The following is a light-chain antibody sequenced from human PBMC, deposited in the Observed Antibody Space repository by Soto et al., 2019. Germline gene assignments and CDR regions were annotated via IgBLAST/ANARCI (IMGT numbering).Light chain of an antibody. CDR1: QNIGSH. CDR3: QQYNDWPLT. CDR2: GAS. V-gene: IGKV3-15*01. J-gene: IGKJ4*01. Sequence: EVVMTQSPATLSVSPGERATLSCRASQNIGSHLAWYQQKPGQAPRLLIDGASTGATGIPARFSGSGSGTEFILTISSLQSEDFALYYCQQYNDWPLTFGGGTRVQIK.